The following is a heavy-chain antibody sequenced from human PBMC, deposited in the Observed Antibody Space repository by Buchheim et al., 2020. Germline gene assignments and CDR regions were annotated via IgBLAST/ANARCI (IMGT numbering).Heavy chain of an antibody. CDR1: GVSISHYY. J-gene: IGHJ4*02. CDR3: ARHNPPGSSDLCDFDY. D-gene: IGHD6-6*01. V-gene: IGHV4-59*08. CDR2: IHYRGYI. Sequence: QVQLQESGPGVVKPSETLSLTCTVSGVSISHYYWSWIRQSPGKGLEYIGYIHYRGYINSNPSLKSRVTMSMDTSQNQFSLKLSSVTAADTAVYYCARHNPPGSSDLCDFDYWGQGAL.